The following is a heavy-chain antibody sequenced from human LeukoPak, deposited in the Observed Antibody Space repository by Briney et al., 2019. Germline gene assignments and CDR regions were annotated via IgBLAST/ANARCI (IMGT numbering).Heavy chain of an antibody. V-gene: IGHV4-39*01. D-gene: IGHD5-18*01. J-gene: IGHJ4*02. CDR2: IYYSGST. CDR3: AREYSYGYDY. Sequence: PSETLSLTCTVSGASINSGTDYWGWIRQPPGKGLEWIANIYYSGSTYYNPSLKSRVTISVDTSKNQFSLKLSSVTAADTAVYYCAREYSYGYDYWGQGTLVTVSS. CDR1: GASINSGTDY.